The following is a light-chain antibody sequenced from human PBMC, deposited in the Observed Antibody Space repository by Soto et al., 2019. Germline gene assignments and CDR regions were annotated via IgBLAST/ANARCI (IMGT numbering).Light chain of an antibody. CDR1: SSDVGAYNY. CDR3: CSYADNYSYV. V-gene: IGLV2-11*01. Sequence: QSALTQPRSVSGSPGQSVTISCTGTSSDVGAYNYVSWYQQHPGKAPKLMTYDVSKRPSGVPDRFSGSKSGNTASLTISGLQAEDEDDYYCCSYADNYSYVFGTGTKVTVL. J-gene: IGLJ1*01. CDR2: DVS.